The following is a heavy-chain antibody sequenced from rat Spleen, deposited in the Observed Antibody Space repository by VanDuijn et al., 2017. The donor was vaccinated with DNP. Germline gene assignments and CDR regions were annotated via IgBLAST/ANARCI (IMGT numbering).Heavy chain of an antibody. Sequence: EVQLVESGGDLVQSGRSLKVSCAASGFTFSDYAMAWVRQSPKMGLEWVATIIYDGSGAFYRDSVTGRFTISRDFAKSTLYLQMDSLRSEDSATYYCTTRGIYGGYDFWGQGVMVTVSS. J-gene: IGHJ2*01. CDR1: GFTFSDYA. D-gene: IGHD1-11*01. CDR3: TTRGIYGGYDF. CDR2: IIYDGSGA. V-gene: IGHV5S10*01.